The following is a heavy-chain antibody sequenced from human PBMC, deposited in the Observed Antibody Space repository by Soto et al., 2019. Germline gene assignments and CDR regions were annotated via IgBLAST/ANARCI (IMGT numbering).Heavy chain of an antibody. Sequence: QVQLVQSGAEEKKPGASVKVSCKASGYTFTGYAVHWVRQAPGQRLEWMGWINAGNGNTKYSQKFQGRVTITRDTSASTAYMELSSLRSEDTAVYYCARAVAVPADFDCWGQGTLVTVSS. CDR3: ARAVAVPADFDC. CDR1: GYTFTGYA. CDR2: INAGNGNT. D-gene: IGHD6-19*01. J-gene: IGHJ4*02. V-gene: IGHV1-3*05.